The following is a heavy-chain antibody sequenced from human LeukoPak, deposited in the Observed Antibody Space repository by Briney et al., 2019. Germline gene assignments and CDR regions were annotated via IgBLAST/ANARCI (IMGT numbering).Heavy chain of an antibody. CDR1: GDSISSGSYY. CDR3: ASLYGPKREDV. Sequence: SETLSLTCTVSGDSISSGSYYWSWIRQPAGKGLEWIGRIYTSGSTNYNPSLKSRVTISVDTSKNQFSLKLSSVTAADTAVYYCASLYGPKREDVWGQGTTVTVSS. J-gene: IGHJ6*02. V-gene: IGHV4-61*02. D-gene: IGHD2-8*01. CDR2: IYTSGST.